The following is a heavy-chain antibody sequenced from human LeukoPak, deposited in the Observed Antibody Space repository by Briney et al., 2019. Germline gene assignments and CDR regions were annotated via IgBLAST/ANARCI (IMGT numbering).Heavy chain of an antibody. CDR1: GGSISSYY. CDR3: AGGKGGSGSLLSYFDY. J-gene: IGHJ4*02. Sequence: PSETLSLTCAVSGGSISSYYWSWTRQPPGKGLEWIGYIYYSGSTKYNPSLKSRVTISVDTSKNQFSLKMNSVTAADTAVYYCAGGKGGSGSLLSYFDYWGQGILVIVSS. D-gene: IGHD3-10*01. CDR2: IYYSGST. V-gene: IGHV4-59*01.